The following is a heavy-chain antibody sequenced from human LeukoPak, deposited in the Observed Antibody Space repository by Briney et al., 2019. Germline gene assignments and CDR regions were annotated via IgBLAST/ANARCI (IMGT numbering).Heavy chain of an antibody. CDR1: GFTFSSYG. CDR3: ARSDSSGWYAGGAFDI. CDR2: ICYEGSNK. Sequence: PGGSLRLSCAAAGFTFSSYGMQWVRQAPGKGVEWVAGICYEGSNKYYAASVKGRFTISRDNSKNTLYLQMNSLRAEDTAVYYCARSDSSGWYAGGAFDIWGQGTMVTVSS. D-gene: IGHD6-19*01. V-gene: IGHV3-33*01. J-gene: IGHJ3*02.